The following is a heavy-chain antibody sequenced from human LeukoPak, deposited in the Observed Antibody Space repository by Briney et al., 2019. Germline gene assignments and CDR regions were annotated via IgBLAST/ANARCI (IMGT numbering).Heavy chain of an antibody. CDR1: GYTFTSYY. CDR3: ARSTSRFGELSL. Sequence: RASVKVSCKASGYTFTSYYIHWVRQAPGQGPEWMGIIYPSGGSTTYAQKFQGRVTMTRDTSISTAYMELSRLRSDDTAVYYCARSTSRFGELSLWGQGTLVTVSS. CDR2: IYPSGGST. J-gene: IGHJ4*02. V-gene: IGHV1-46*01. D-gene: IGHD3-10*01.